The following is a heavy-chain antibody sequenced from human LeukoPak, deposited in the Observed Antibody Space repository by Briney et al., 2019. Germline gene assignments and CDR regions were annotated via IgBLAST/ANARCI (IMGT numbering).Heavy chain of an antibody. CDR2: INHSGST. D-gene: IGHD3-22*01. CDR1: GGSFSGYY. Sequence: SETLSLTCAVSGGSFSGYYWSWIRQPPGKGLEWIGEINHSGSTNYNPSLKSRVTISVDTSKNQFSLKLSSVTAADTAMYYCATEAANPDDIFDIWGRGTLVTVSS. V-gene: IGHV4-34*01. CDR3: ATEAANPDDIFDI. J-gene: IGHJ3*02.